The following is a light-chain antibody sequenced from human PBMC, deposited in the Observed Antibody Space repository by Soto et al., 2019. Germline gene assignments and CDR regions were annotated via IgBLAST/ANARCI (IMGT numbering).Light chain of an antibody. J-gene: IGLJ3*02. CDR3: SSYKFSTTLRV. CDR1: SSDVGGYNY. Sequence: QSALTQPASVSGSPGQSITISCTGTSSDVGGYNYVSWYQQRPGKAPKLLIFEVTNRPSGISTRFSGSKSGNTASLTISDLQAEDEALYYCSSYKFSTTLRVFGGGTKLTVL. CDR2: EVT. V-gene: IGLV2-14*01.